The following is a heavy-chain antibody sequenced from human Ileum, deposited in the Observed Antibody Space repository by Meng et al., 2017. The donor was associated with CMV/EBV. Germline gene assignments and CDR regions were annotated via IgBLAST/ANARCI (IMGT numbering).Heavy chain of an antibody. J-gene: IGHJ4*02. CDR1: GGSLGGGYY. CDR3: ARDSAWLIDQ. D-gene: IGHD6-19*01. CDR2: IYTSGST. V-gene: IGHV4-61*02. Sequence: QARRQDPGSGLVKHSQTLSLTCTVSGGSLGGGYYWNWIRQPAGKGLEWIGRIYTSGSTNYNPSLKSRFTISVDTSKNQFSLNLTSVTAADTAVYYCARDSAWLIDQWGQGTLVTVSS.